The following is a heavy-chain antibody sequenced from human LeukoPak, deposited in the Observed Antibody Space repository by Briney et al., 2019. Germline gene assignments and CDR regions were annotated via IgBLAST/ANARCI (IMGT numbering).Heavy chain of an antibody. Sequence: SVKVSCKASGGTFSSYAISWVRQAPGQGLEWMGGIIPIFGTANYAQKFQGRVTITADKSTSTAYMELSSLRSEDTAVYYCAVVPAAIGPNYGDYEDYWGQGTLVTVSS. CDR3: AVVPAAIGPNYGDYEDY. CDR1: GGTFSSYA. V-gene: IGHV1-69*06. J-gene: IGHJ4*02. CDR2: IIPIFGTA. D-gene: IGHD2-2*01.